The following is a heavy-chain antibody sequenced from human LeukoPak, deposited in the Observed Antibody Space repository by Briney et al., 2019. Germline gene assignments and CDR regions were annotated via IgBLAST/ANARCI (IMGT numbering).Heavy chain of an antibody. CDR1: GGTFSSYA. CDR3: ARGYASSGSSFDY. Sequence: SVKVSCKASGGTFSSYAISWVRQAPGQGLEWMGGIIPIFGTANYAQKFQGRVTITTDESTSTAYMELSSLRSEDTAVYYCARGYASSGSSFDYWGQGTLVTVSS. V-gene: IGHV1-69*05. CDR2: IIPIFGTA. D-gene: IGHD3-22*01. J-gene: IGHJ4*02.